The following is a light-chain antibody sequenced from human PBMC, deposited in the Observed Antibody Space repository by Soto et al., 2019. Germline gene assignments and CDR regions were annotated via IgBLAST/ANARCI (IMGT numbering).Light chain of an antibody. Sequence: QSVLTQPPSASGTPGQRVTISCSGSSSNIGSNYVYWYQQLPGTAPKLLIYRNNQRPSGVPDRFSGSKSGTSASLAFSGLRSEDEADYYCAAWDDSLSGRVFGTGTKLTVL. CDR1: SSNIGSNY. J-gene: IGLJ1*01. CDR2: RNN. CDR3: AAWDDSLSGRV. V-gene: IGLV1-47*01.